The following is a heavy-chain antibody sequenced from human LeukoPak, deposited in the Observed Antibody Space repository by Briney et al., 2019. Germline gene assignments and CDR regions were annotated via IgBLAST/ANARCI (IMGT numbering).Heavy chain of an antibody. J-gene: IGHJ3*02. V-gene: IGHV4-4*07. CDR3: ARPYSSSPYDAFDI. CDR1: GGSISSYY. Sequence: ASETLSLTCTVSGGSISSYYWSWIRQPAGKGLELIGRIYTSGSTNYNPSLKSRVTMSVDTSKNQFSLKLSSVTAAGTAVYYCARPYSSSPYDAFDIWGQGTMVTVSS. CDR2: IYTSGST. D-gene: IGHD6-6*01.